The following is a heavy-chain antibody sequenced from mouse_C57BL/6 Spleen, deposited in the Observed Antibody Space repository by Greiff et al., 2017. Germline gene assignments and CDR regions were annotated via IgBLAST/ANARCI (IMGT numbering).Heavy chain of an antibody. D-gene: IGHD2-4*01. J-gene: IGHJ4*01. V-gene: IGHV1-81*01. CDR3: AREDDSDAMDY. CDR2: IYPRSGNT. CDR1: GYTFTSYG. Sequence: QVQLKESGAELARPGASVKLSCKASGYTFTSYGISWVKQRTGQGLEWIGEIYPRSGNTYYNEKFKGKATLTADKSSSTAYMELRSLTSEDSAVYFCAREDDSDAMDYWGQGTSVTVSS.